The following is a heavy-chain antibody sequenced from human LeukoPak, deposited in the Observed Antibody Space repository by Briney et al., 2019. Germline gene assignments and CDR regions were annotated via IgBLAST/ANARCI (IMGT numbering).Heavy chain of an antibody. D-gene: IGHD3-10*01. CDR3: ARSQTEYYYGSGSFLPTIYYFDY. CDR1: GFTFSSYN. V-gene: IGHV3-21*01. CDR2: ISGSSSYI. Sequence: GGSLRLSCAASGFTFSSYNMNWVRQAPGKGLEWVSSISGSSSYIYYADSVKGRFTISRDNAKNSLYLQMNSLRAEDTAVYYCARSQTEYYYGSGSFLPTIYYFDYWGQGTLVTVSS. J-gene: IGHJ4*02.